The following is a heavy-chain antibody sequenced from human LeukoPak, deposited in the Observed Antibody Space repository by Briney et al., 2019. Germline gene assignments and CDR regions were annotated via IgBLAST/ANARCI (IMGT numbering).Heavy chain of an antibody. CDR3: ARESSGGYYFDVFDI. Sequence: PGGSLRLSCAASGLTVTANHMNWLRQFPGKGLEWVSYISSSGSTMYYADSVKGRFTISRDNAKNSLYLQMNSLRAEDTAFYYCARESSGGYYFDVFDIWGQGTMVTVSS. CDR1: GLTVTANH. D-gene: IGHD3-22*01. J-gene: IGHJ3*02. V-gene: IGHV3-11*04. CDR2: ISSSGSTM.